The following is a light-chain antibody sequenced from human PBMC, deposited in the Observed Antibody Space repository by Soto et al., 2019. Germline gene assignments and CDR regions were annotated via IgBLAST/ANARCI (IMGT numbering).Light chain of an antibody. CDR2: GVS. CDR1: QTVTSTY. Sequence: EIVLTQSPGTLSLSPGERATLSCRASQTVTSTYLAWYQQKPGQAPRLLIYGVSSRATGIPARFSGSGSGTDFTLTISRLEPEDSEVYFCQIYNKWVGTFGGGTKV. V-gene: IGKV3-20*01. J-gene: IGKJ4*01. CDR3: QIYNKWVGT.